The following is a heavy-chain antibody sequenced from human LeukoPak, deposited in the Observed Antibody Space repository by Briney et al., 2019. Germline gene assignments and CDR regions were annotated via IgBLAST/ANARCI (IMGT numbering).Heavy chain of an antibody. V-gene: IGHV4-34*01. CDR2: INHSGST. Sequence: SETLSLTCAVYGGSFSGYYWSWIRQPPGKGLEWIGEINHSGSTNYNPSLKSRVTISVDTSKNQFSLKLSSVTAADTAVYYCARAYVWGSYRYSPYYFDYWSQGTLVTVSS. CDR3: ARAYVWGSYRYSPYYFDY. J-gene: IGHJ4*02. CDR1: GGSFSGYY. D-gene: IGHD3-16*02.